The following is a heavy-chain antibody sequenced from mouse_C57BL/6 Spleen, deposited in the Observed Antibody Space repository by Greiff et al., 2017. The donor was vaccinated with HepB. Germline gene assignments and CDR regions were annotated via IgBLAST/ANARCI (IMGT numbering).Heavy chain of an antibody. CDR1: GYTFTSYW. CDR3: ARSPFYRAY. V-gene: IGHV1-50*01. J-gene: IGHJ3*01. CDR2: IDPSDSYT. D-gene: IGHD2-14*01. Sequence: QVQLQQPGAELVKPGASVKLSCKASGYTFTSYWMQWVKQRPGQGLEWIGEIDPSDSYTNYNQKFKGKATLTVDTSSSTAYVQLSSLTSEDSAVYYCARSPFYRAYWGQGTLVTVSA.